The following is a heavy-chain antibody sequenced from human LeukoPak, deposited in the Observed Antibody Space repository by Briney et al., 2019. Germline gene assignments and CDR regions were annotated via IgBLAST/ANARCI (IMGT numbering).Heavy chain of an antibody. Sequence: GGSLRLPCAASGFSLADYDMHWVRQAPQKGLEWVTFIDGGGGSKDYADSVKGRFSISRDIWTNSLYLQMSSLRTEDTALYYCAKEISPWEQLRGYYYHYAMDVWGQGTTVTVS. D-gene: IGHD1-26*01. CDR1: GFSLADYD. CDR3: AKEISPWEQLRGYYYHYAMDV. V-gene: IGHV3-43*02. CDR2: IDGGGGSK. J-gene: IGHJ6*02.